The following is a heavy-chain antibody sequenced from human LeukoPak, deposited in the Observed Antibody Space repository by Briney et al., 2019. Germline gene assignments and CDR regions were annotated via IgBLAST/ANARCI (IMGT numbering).Heavy chain of an antibody. J-gene: IGHJ4*02. V-gene: IGHV1-69*02. CDR1: GGTFSSYT. Sequence: ASVKVSCKASGGTFSSYTISWVRQAPGQGLEWMGRIIPILGIANYAQKFQGRVTITADKSTSTAYMELSSLRSEGTAVYYCARSFGIAYTGVWGQGTLVTVSS. D-gene: IGHD2-2*02. CDR2: IIPILGIA. CDR3: ARSFGIAYTGV.